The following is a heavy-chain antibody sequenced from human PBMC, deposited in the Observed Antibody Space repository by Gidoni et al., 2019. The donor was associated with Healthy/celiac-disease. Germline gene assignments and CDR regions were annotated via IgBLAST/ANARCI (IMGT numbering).Heavy chain of an antibody. CDR2: ISSNGGST. Sequence: EVQLVESGGGLVRPGGSLRLSCSASGFPFTRYAMHWVRQAPGKGLEYVSAISSNGGSTYYADSVKGRFTISRDNSKNTLYLQMSSLRAEDTAVYYCVKGDLGYCSGGSCCYWGQGTLVTVSS. D-gene: IGHD2-15*01. V-gene: IGHV3-64D*09. CDR1: GFPFTRYA. CDR3: VKGDLGYCSGGSCCY. J-gene: IGHJ4*02.